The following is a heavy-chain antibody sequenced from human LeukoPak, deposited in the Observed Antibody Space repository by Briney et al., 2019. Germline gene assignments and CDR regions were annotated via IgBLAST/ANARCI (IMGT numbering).Heavy chain of an antibody. D-gene: IGHD3-3*01. CDR1: GHTFTSYA. J-gene: IGHJ6*03. Sequence: GASVKVSCKASGHTFTSYAMNWVRQAPGQGLEWMGWINTNTGNPTYAQGFTGRFVFSLDTSVSTAYLQISSLKAEDTAVYYCARNYDFWSGYLSWHYYYMDVWGKGTTVTVSS. CDR2: INTNTGNP. V-gene: IGHV7-4-1*02. CDR3: ARNYDFWSGYLSWHYYYMDV.